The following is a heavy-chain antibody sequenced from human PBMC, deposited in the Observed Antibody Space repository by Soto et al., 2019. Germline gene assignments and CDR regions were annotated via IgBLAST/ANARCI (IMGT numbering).Heavy chain of an antibody. V-gene: IGHV3-74*01. D-gene: IGHD3-10*01. Sequence: GGSLRLSCAASGFTFSSYWMHWVRQATGKGLVWVSRINSDGSSTSYADSVKGRFTISRDNAKNTLYLQMNSLRAEDTAVYYYARAHNRSYYYGSGSYLASYWGQGTLVTVSS. J-gene: IGHJ4*02. CDR3: ARAHNRSYYYGSGSYLASY. CDR2: INSDGSST. CDR1: GFTFSSYW.